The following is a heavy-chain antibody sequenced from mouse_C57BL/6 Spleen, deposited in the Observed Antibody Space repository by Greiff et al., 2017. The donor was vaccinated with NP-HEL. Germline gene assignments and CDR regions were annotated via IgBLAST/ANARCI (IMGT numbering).Heavy chain of an antibody. V-gene: IGHV2-3*01. J-gene: IGHJ3*01. CDR2: IWGDGST. CDR1: GFSLTNYG. CDR3: AKGEGYSKAWFAY. D-gene: IGHD2-5*01. Sequence: QVQLQQSGPGLVAPSQSLSITCTVSGFSLTNYGVIWVRQPPGKGLEWLGVIWGDGSTNYHSALISRLSLSKDNSKSQVFLKLNSLQTDDTATYYCAKGEGYSKAWFAYWGQGTLVTVSA.